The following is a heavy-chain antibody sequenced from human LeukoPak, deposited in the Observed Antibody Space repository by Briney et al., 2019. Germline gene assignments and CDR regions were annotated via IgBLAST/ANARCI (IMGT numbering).Heavy chain of an antibody. D-gene: IGHD6-13*01. CDR1: GFTFSSYG. Sequence: GGSLRLSCSASGFTFSSYGMSWVRQAPGKGLEWVSVVSLTGDNMFYADSVKGRFTISRDNSKNTLYLQMNSLRAEDTAVYYCAKDQPSNGEIAAAGTWGQGTLVTVSS. CDR3: AKDQPSNGEIAAAGT. CDR2: VSLTGDNM. J-gene: IGHJ5*02. V-gene: IGHV3-23*01.